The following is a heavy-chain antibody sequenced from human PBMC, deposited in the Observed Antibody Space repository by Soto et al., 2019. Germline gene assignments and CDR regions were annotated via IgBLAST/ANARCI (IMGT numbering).Heavy chain of an antibody. CDR1: GYTFTSYY. D-gene: IGHD6-19*01. Sequence: ASVKVSCKASGYTFTSYYMHWVRQAPGQGLEWMGIINPRGGSTSYAQTFQGRVTMTRDTPTSTFYMELSSRRSGDTAVFYCARASSGWPTPPGGDAFDIWGQGAMVTVSS. CDR2: INPRGGST. J-gene: IGHJ3*02. CDR3: ARASSGWPTPPGGDAFDI. V-gene: IGHV1-46*01.